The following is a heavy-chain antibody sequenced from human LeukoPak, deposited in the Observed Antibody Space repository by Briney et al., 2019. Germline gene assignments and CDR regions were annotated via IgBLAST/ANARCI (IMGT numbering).Heavy chain of an antibody. CDR1: GYTFTGYY. J-gene: IGHJ6*03. D-gene: IGHD1-14*01. CDR2: INPNSGGT. Sequence: ASVKVSCKASGYTFTGYYMHRVRQAPGQGLEWMGRINPNSGGTNYAQKFQGRVTMTRDTSISTAYMELSRLRSDDTAVYYCARAPNRRTAYYMDVWGKGTTVTVSS. V-gene: IGHV1-2*06. CDR3: ARAPNRRTAYYMDV.